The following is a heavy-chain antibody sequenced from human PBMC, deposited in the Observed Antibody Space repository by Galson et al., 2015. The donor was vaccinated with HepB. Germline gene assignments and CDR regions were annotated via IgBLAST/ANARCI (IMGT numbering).Heavy chain of an antibody. CDR3: ARDCGLSAWLTNNSSALDV. CDR1: TYTFTNCA. V-gene: IGHV1-18*04. Sequence: SVKVSCKASTYTFTNCAINWVRQAPGQGLEWMGWINGYSGNRSYARKVQDRVTMTRDTSTNIVYMEVRSLRSDDTAVYYCARDCGLSAWLTNNSSALDVWGQGTTVIVSS. D-gene: IGHD1-20*01. J-gene: IGHJ6*02. CDR2: INGYSGNR.